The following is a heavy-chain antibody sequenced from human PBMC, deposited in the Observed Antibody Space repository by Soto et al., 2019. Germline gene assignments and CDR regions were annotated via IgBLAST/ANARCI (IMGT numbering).Heavy chain of an antibody. CDR3: ARSFVESTPPDL. V-gene: IGHV4-4*02. J-gene: IGHJ3*01. CDR1: WGSISSSNW. Sequence: QVQLQESGPGLVKPSGTLSLTCAVSWGSISSSNWWSWVRQPPGKGVEWIGEIYHTGSTNYSPSLKSRVPISIDKSKNHFSLMLSSVTAADPAVYYCARSFVESTPPDLWGQGTMVTVS. CDR2: IYHTGST. D-gene: IGHD3-10*01.